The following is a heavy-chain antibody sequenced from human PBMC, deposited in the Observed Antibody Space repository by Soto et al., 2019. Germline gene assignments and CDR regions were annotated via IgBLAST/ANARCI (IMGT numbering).Heavy chain of an antibody. CDR2: IYYSGST. Sequence: PSETLSLTCTVSGGSVSSGSYYWSWIRQPPGKGLEWIGYIYYSGSTNYNPSLKSRVTISVDTSKNQLSLKQSSVTAADTAVFYCASGVPGTTDSWSGYGLDYWGQGTLVTVSS. V-gene: IGHV4-61*01. CDR1: GGSVSSGSYY. D-gene: IGHD3-3*01. CDR3: ASGVPGTTDSWSGYGLDY. J-gene: IGHJ4*01.